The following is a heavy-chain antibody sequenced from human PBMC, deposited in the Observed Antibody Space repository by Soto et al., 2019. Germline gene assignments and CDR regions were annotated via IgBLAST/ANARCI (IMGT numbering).Heavy chain of an antibody. CDR1: GGSISSYY. J-gene: IGHJ4*02. Sequence: SETLSLTCTVSGGSISSYYWTWIRQPPGKGLEWIGYIYYSGSTNYNPSLKSRVTISVDTSKNQFSLKLSSVTAADTAVYYCARGRITAFGVVSRFFDSWGQGTLVTVSS. CDR3: ARGRITAFGVVSRFFDS. CDR2: IYYSGST. V-gene: IGHV4-59*01. D-gene: IGHD3-3*01.